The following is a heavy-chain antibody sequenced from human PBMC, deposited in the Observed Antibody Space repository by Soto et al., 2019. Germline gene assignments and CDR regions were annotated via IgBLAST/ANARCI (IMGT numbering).Heavy chain of an antibody. V-gene: IGHV3-23*01. CDR2: IIGNGGVT. J-gene: IGHJ6*02. CDR1: GFTFGSFA. D-gene: IGHD3-10*01. Sequence: PGGSLRLSCVASGFTFGSFAMSWVRQAPGKGLEWVSSIIGNGGVTYYADSVKGRFTISRDNSKNTLYLQMNSLRAEDTAVYFCAKESNILGDLDHYYYGMDVWGQGTPVTVSS. CDR3: AKESNILGDLDHYYYGMDV.